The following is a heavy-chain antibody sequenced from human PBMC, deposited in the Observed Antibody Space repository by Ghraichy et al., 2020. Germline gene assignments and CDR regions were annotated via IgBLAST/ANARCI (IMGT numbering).Heavy chain of an antibody. CDR3: NTRGDEGAFDI. Sequence: ASVKVSCKASGYTFTSYYMHWVRQAPGQGLEWMGIINPSGGSTSYAQKFQGRVTMTRDTSTSTVYMELSSLRSEDTAVYYCNTRGDEGAFDIWGQGTMVTVSS. CDR2: INPSGGST. J-gene: IGHJ3*02. V-gene: IGHV1-46*01. CDR1: GYTFTSYY. D-gene: IGHD2-21*02.